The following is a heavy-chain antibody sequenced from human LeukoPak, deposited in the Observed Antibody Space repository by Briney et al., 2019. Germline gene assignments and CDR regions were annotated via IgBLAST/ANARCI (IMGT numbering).Heavy chain of an antibody. J-gene: IGHJ4*02. CDR1: SGSINTYY. CDR2: IYNSGST. Sequence: SETLSLTCTVSSGSINTYYWSWIRQPPGKGLEWIGYIYNSGSTKSQSSLKSRVTLSVEVSKNQVSLKLSSVIAADTAVYYCARSSSILTIPIFDSWGRGILVTVSS. CDR3: ARSSSILTIPIFDS. V-gene: IGHV4-59*01. D-gene: IGHD5-24*01.